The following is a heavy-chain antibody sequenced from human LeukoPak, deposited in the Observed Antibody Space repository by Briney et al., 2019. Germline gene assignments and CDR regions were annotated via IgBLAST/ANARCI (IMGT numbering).Heavy chain of an antibody. CDR1: GGTFSSYA. D-gene: IGHD3-22*01. V-gene: IGHV1-69*01. Sequence: SVKVSCKASGGTFSSYAISWVRQAPGQGLEWMGGIIPIFGTANYAQKFQGRVTVTADESTSTAYMELSSLRSEDTAVYYCASGSYDSSGSFDPWGQGTLVTVSS. CDR3: ASGSYDSSGSFDP. J-gene: IGHJ5*02. CDR2: IIPIFGTA.